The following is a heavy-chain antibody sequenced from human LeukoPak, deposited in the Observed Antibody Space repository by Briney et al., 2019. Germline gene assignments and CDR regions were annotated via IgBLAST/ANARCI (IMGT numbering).Heavy chain of an antibody. CDR3: ARDSYRGWELIPFGY. Sequence: GGSLRLSCAASGFTFSSYWMHWVRQAPGKGLVWASRINSDGSSTSYADSVKGRFTISRDNAKNTLYLQMNSLRAEDTAVYYCARDSYRGWELIPFGYWGQGTLVTVSS. V-gene: IGHV3-74*01. CDR1: GFTFSSYW. D-gene: IGHD1-26*01. J-gene: IGHJ4*02. CDR2: INSDGSST.